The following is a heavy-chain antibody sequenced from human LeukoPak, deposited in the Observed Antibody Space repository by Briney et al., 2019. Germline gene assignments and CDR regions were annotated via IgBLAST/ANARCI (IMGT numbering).Heavy chain of an antibody. CDR3: AISDYGGIYNPFDY. CDR1: GFTFSSYA. D-gene: IGHD4/OR15-4a*01. Sequence: TGGSLRLSCAASGFTFSSYAMSWVRQAPGKGLEWVSAISGSGGSTYYADSVKGRFTISRDNSKNTLYLQMNSLRAEDTAVYYCAISDYGGIYNPFDYWGQGTLVTVSS. V-gene: IGHV3-23*01. CDR2: ISGSGGST. J-gene: IGHJ4*02.